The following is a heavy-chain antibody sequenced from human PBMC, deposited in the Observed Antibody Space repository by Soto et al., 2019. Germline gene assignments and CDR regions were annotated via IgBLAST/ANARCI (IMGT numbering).Heavy chain of an antibody. D-gene: IGHD6-13*01. V-gene: IGHV3-13*01. CDR2: IGTAGDT. CDR1: GFTFSSYD. J-gene: IGHJ3*02. CDR3: ARGVAAAYAFDI. Sequence: GGSLRLSCAASGFTFSSYDMHWVRQATGKGLEWVSAIGTAGDTYYPGSVKGRFTISRENAKNSLYLQMNSLRAGDTAVYYCARGVAAAYAFDIWGQGTMVTVSS.